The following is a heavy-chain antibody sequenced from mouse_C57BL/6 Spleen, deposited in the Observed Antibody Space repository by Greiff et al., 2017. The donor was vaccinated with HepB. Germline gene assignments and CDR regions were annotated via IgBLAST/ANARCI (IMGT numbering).Heavy chain of an antibody. CDR3: AREVYYDYEGFVYFDY. CDR2: INPGSGGT. V-gene: IGHV1-54*01. Sequence: VQLQQSGAELVRPGTSVKVSCKASGYAFTNYLIEWVKQRPGQGLEWIGVINPGSGGTNYNEKFKGKATLTADKSSSTAYMQLSSLTSEDSAVYFCAREVYYDYEGFVYFDYWGQGTTLTVSS. D-gene: IGHD2-4*01. CDR1: GYAFTNYL. J-gene: IGHJ2*01.